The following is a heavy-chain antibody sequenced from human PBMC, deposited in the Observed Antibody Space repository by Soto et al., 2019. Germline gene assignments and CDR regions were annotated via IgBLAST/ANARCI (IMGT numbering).Heavy chain of an antibody. CDR1: GGSISSSSYY. CDR3: AKLAGYCSGNSCHGDYAMDV. CDR2: IYYSGST. J-gene: IGHJ6*02. D-gene: IGHD2-15*01. Sequence: PSETLSLTCTVSGGSISSSSYYWGWIRQPPGKGLEWIGIIYYSGSTYYNPSLKSRVTISVDTSKNQFSLKLSSVAAADTAVYYCAKLAGYCSGNSCHGDYAMDVWGQGTTVTVSS. V-gene: IGHV4-39*01.